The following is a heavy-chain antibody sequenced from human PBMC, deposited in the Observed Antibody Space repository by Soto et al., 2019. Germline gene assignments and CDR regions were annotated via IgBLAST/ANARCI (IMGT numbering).Heavy chain of an antibody. Sequence: QVRLVESGAEVKKPGASLKVSCKAFGYTLTTHAMNWVRQAPGQGLEWLGWIDAATGDTRYSQKFQGRVTITRDTAASSAYMEGSGLTPEDTAVYYCARVSRGFYSAMGVWGQGTAVTVSS. CDR1: GYTLTTHA. V-gene: IGHV1-3*01. D-gene: IGHD3-10*01. CDR3: ARVSRGFYSAMGV. CDR2: IDAATGDT. J-gene: IGHJ6*02.